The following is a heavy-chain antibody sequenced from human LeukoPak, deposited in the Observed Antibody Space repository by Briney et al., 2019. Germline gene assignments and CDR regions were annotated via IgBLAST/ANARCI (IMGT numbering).Heavy chain of an antibody. D-gene: IGHD3-3*01. CDR2: IYYSGST. CDR3: AREYYGFWSPRQYDY. CDR1: GGSISSSSYY. Sequence: SETLSLTCTVSGGSISSSSYYWGWIRQPPGKGLEWIGSIYYSGSTYYNPSLKSRVTISVDTSKNQFSLKLSSVTAADTAVYYCAREYYGFWSPRQYDYWGQGTLVTVSS. V-gene: IGHV4-39*02. J-gene: IGHJ4*02.